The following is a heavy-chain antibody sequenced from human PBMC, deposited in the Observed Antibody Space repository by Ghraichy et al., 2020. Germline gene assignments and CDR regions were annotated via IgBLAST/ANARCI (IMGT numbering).Heavy chain of an antibody. J-gene: IGHJ4*02. CDR1: GGSISSSSYY. V-gene: IGHV4-39*01. CDR3: LVHSSSSDGIDY. D-gene: IGHD6-6*01. Sequence: SETLSLTCTVSGGSISSSSYYWGWIRQPPGKGLEWIGSIYYSGSTYYNPSLKSRVTISVDTSKNQFSLKLSSVTAADTAVYYCLVHSSSSDGIDYWGQGTLVTVSS. CDR2: IYYSGST.